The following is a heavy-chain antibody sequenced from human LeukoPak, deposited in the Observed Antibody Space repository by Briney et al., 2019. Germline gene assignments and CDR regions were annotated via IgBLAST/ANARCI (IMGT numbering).Heavy chain of an antibody. Sequence: PGGSLRLSCAASGFTFSSYAMSWVRQAPGKGLEGVPAISNSDDGRYYADSAKGRFTISRDNSKNTLYLQMNSLRTEDTAVYYCAKDSSASFYCGGGACYSNYWGQGTLVTVSS. CDR3: AKDSSASFYCGGGACYSNY. CDR1: GFTFSSYA. J-gene: IGHJ4*02. D-gene: IGHD2-15*01. V-gene: IGHV3-23*01. CDR2: ISNSDDGR.